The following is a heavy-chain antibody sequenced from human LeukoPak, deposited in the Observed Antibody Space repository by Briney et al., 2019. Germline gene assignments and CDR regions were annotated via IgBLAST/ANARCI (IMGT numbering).Heavy chain of an antibody. V-gene: IGHV3-23*01. D-gene: IGHD3-22*01. Sequence: GGSLRLSCAASGFTFSSYSMNWVRQAPGKGLEWVSAISGSGGSTYYADSVKGRFTISRDNSKNTLYLQMNSLRAEDTAVYYCAKEPEYYYDSTAFFDYWGQGTLVTVSS. CDR3: AKEPEYYYDSTAFFDY. J-gene: IGHJ4*02. CDR1: GFTFSSYS. CDR2: ISGSGGST.